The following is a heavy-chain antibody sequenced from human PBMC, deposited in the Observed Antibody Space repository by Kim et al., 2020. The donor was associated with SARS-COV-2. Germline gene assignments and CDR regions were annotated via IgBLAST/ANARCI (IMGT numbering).Heavy chain of an antibody. CDR2: ISYDGSNK. D-gene: IGHD3-10*01. J-gene: IGHJ4*02. V-gene: IGHV3-33*05. CDR3: ARGLTLGDERFGMG. Sequence: GGSLRLSCAASGFTFSSYGMHWVRQAPGKGLEWVAVISYDGSNKYYADSVKGRFTISRDNSKNTLYLQMNSLRAEDTAVYYCARGLTLGDERFGMGWGQGTLVPVFS. CDR1: GFTFSSYG.